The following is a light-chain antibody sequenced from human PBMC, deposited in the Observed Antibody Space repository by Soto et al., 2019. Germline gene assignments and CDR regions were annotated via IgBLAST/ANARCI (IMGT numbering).Light chain of an antibody. Sequence: QSVLTQPPSASGTPGQRVTISCSGSSSNIGSNTVNWYQQLPGTAPKLLIYSNNQRPSGVPDRFSGSQSGTSASLAISGLQSEHEADYYCAAWDDSLNGYVFGTGTKLTVL. V-gene: IGLV1-44*01. J-gene: IGLJ1*01. CDR3: AAWDDSLNGYV. CDR1: SSNIGSNT. CDR2: SNN.